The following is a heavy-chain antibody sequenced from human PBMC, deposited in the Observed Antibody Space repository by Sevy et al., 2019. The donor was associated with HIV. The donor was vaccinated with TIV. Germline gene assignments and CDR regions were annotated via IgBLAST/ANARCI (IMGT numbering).Heavy chain of an antibody. J-gene: IGHJ6*03. CDR2: ISSNGGST. CDR3: VKSSTYYYGSGTAHYYYMDV. Sequence: GGSLRLSCSASGFTFSSYAMHWVRQAPGKGLEYVSAISSNGGSTYYADSVKGRFTISRDNSKNTLYLQMSSRRAEDTAVYYCVKSSTYYYGSGTAHYYYMDVWGKGTKVTVSS. V-gene: IGHV3-64D*06. D-gene: IGHD3-10*01. CDR1: GFTFSSYA.